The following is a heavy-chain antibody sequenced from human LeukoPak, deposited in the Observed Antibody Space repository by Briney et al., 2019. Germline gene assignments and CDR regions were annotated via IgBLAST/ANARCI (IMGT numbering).Heavy chain of an antibody. J-gene: IGHJ4*02. CDR2: ISGSGGNT. Sequence: GGSLRLSCAASGFTFSSYVMTWVRQAPGKGLEWVSGISGSGGNTYYTDSVKGRFTISRDNSKNTLYLQMNSLRAEDTAVYYCAKDGGGYYTWAFDYWGQGTLVTVSS. CDR1: GFTFSSYV. CDR3: AKDGGGYYTWAFDY. D-gene: IGHD3-22*01. V-gene: IGHV3-23*01.